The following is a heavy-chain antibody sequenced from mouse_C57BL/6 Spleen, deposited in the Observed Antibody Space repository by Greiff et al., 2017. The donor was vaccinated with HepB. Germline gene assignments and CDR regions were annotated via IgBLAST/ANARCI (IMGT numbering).Heavy chain of an antibody. D-gene: IGHD1-1*01. CDR1: GYTFTDYN. J-gene: IGHJ4*01. Sequence: EVHLVESGPELVKPGASVKIPCKASGYTFTDYNMDWVKQSHGKSLEWIGDINPNNGGTIYNQKFKGKATLTVDKSSSTAYMELRSLTSEDTAVYYCARHVSSYHYYAMDYWGQGTSVTVSS. CDR3: ARHVSSYHYYAMDY. CDR2: INPNNGGT. V-gene: IGHV1-18*01.